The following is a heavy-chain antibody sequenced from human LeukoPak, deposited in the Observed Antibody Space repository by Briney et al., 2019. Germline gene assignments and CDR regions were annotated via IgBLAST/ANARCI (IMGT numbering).Heavy chain of an antibody. CDR3: ARVPATGRAPDF. D-gene: IGHD1-14*01. CDR1: RFTFRSYW. Sequence: GGSLRLSCAASRFTFRSYWMSWVRQAPGKGLEWVANIKEDGSEKYYVDSVKGRFTISRDNAKSSLYLQMNSLRVEDTAVYYCARVPATGRAPDFWGQGTLVTVSS. V-gene: IGHV3-7*01. CDR2: IKEDGSEK. J-gene: IGHJ4*02.